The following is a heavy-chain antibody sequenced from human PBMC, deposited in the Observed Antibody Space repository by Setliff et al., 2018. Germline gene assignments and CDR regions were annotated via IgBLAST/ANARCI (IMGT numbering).Heavy chain of an antibody. CDR1: GYTFSNYG. Sequence: ASVKVSCKTSGYTFSNYGVSWVRQAPGQGLEWMGWISGYDGNTKYAQNLHGRVTMTTDTSTTTAYMELRSLRSDDTAVYYCRFWSGYYKNDYWGQGTLVTVSS. V-gene: IGHV1-18*01. CDR3: RFWSGYYKNDY. J-gene: IGHJ4*01. CDR2: ISGYDGNT. D-gene: IGHD3-3*01.